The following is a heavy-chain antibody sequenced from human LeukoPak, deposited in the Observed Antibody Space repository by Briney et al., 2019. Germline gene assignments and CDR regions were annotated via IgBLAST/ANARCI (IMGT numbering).Heavy chain of an antibody. D-gene: IGHD5-18*01. CDR2: ISSSSSYI. CDR3: ARHVVQLWSEFDY. J-gene: IGHJ4*02. CDR1: GFTFSSYS. V-gene: IGHV3-21*01. Sequence: GGSLRLSCAASGFTFSSYSMNWVRQAPGKGLEWVSSISSSSSYIYYADSVKGRFTISRDNAKNSLYLQMNSLRAEDTAVYYCARHVVQLWSEFDYWGQGTLVTVSS.